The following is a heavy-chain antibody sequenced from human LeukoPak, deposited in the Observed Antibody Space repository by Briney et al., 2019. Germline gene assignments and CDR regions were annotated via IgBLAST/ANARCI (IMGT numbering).Heavy chain of an antibody. V-gene: IGHV3-23*01. CDR3: AKGTDISGRKNFDF. D-gene: IGHD6-19*01. CDR1: GFTFTSYA. J-gene: IGHJ4*01. Sequence: PGGSLRLSCEASGFTFTSYAMHWVRQAPGKGLEWVSSISASGSATFYTESMNGRFTVSRDNAKKTFILQMKSLRPGDTALYYCAKGTDISGRKNFDFWGQEPWSPSPQ. CDR2: ISASGSAT.